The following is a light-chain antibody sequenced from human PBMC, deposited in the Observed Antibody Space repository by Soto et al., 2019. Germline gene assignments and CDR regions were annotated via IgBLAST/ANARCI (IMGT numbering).Light chain of an antibody. V-gene: IGLV2-11*01. J-gene: IGLJ2*01. CDR1: SSDVGGYNY. CDR2: DVS. Sequence: QSALTQPRSVSGSPGQSVTISCTGTSSDVGGYNYVSWYQQHPDKAPKVMIYDVSKRPSGVPDRFSGSKSGNTASLTISGLQAEDEADYYCCSYAVRYGVVFGGGTQLTVL. CDR3: CSYAVRYGVV.